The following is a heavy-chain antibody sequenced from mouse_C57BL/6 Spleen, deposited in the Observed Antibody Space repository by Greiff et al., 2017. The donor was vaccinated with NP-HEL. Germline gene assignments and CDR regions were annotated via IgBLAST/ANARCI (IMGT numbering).Heavy chain of an antibody. D-gene: IGHD4-1*01. CDR1: GYAFSSSW. CDR3: ARTLGGGYAMDY. J-gene: IGHJ4*01. V-gene: IGHV1-82*01. CDR2: IYPGDGDT. Sequence: QVQLQQSGPELVKPGASVKISCKASGYAFSSSWMNWVKQRPGKGLEWIGRIYPGDGDTNYNGKFKGKATLTADKSSSTAYMQLSSLTSEDSAVYFCARTLGGGYAMDYWGQGTSVTVSS.